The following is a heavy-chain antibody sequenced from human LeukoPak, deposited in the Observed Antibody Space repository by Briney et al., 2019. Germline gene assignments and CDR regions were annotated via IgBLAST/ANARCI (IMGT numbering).Heavy chain of an antibody. V-gene: IGHV3-66*02. J-gene: IGHJ4*02. CDR2: IYSGGST. Sequence: GGSLRLSCAASGFTVSSNYMSWVRQAPGKGLEWVSVIYSGGSTYYADSVKGRFTISRDNSKNTLYLQMNSLRAEDTAVYYCASAQIAAARDYWGQGTLVTVSS. D-gene: IGHD6-13*01. CDR3: ASAQIAAARDY. CDR1: GFTVSSNY.